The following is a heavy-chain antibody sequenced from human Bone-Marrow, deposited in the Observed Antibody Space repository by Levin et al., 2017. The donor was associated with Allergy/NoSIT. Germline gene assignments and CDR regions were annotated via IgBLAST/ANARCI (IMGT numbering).Heavy chain of an antibody. CDR2: IKDDGSET. CDR3: ARIGYNYGLDS. J-gene: IGHJ4*02. CDR1: GFSFSSYW. D-gene: IGHD5-18*01. V-gene: IGHV3-7*01. Sequence: GGSLRLSCAASGFSFSSYWMTWVRQAPGKGLEWVANIKDDGSETYFVDSVKGRFSFSRDNAKNSLYLQVHSLRAEDTALYYCARIGYNYGLDSWGQGTLVTVSS.